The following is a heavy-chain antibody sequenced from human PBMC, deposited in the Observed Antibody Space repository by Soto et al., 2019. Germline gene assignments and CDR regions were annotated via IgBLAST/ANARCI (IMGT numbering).Heavy chain of an antibody. CDR2: IVVGSGTT. Sequence: AAQVSYKASRFTFPNSAVQWVRQARCQRIEWIGWIVVGSGTTTDAQKFQERVTITRDMSTSTAYMELSSLRSEDTAVYYCAASLRYFDWFYWFDPWGQRPLVTVSS. CDR1: RFTFPNSA. D-gene: IGHD3-9*01. V-gene: IGHV1-58*01. J-gene: IGHJ5*02. CDR3: AASLRYFDWFYWFDP.